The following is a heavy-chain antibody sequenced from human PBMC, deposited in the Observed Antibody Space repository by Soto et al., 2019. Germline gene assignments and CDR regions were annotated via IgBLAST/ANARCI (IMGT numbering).Heavy chain of an antibody. CDR3: AREKDIVVVPAAIRKNWFDP. J-gene: IGHJ5*02. Sequence: QVQLQQWGAGLLKPSETLSLTCAVYGGSFSGYYWSWIRQPPGKGLEWIGEINHSGSTNYNPSLKSRVTISVDTSKNQFSLKLSSVTAADTAVYYCAREKDIVVVPAAIRKNWFDPWGQGTLVTVSS. D-gene: IGHD2-2*01. V-gene: IGHV4-34*01. CDR1: GGSFSGYY. CDR2: INHSGST.